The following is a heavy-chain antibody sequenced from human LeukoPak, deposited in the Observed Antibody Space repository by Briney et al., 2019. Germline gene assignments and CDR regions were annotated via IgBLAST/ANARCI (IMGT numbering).Heavy chain of an antibody. V-gene: IGHV4-30-4*01. CDR1: GGSISSGDYY. Sequence: SETLSRTCTVSGGSISSGDYYWSWIRQPLGKGLARIGYIYYSGRTYYNPSLKSRVTISVDTSKNQFSPKLSSVTAADTAVYYCARQSGYDSTFDYWGQGTLVTVSS. CDR3: ARQSGYDSTFDY. CDR2: IYYSGRT. J-gene: IGHJ4*02. D-gene: IGHD5-12*01.